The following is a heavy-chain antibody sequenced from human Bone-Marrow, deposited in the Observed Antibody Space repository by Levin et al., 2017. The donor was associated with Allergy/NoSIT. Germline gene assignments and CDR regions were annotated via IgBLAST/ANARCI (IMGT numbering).Heavy chain of an antibody. CDR2: ITSDGSSK. CDR1: GFIFSTYG. Sequence: GESLKISCATSGFIFSTYGIHWVRQAPGKGLEWVALITSDGSSKFFADSVKGRFTISRDNSKNTLHLQMSSLRPEDTAVYYCAKGGDMDVWGQGTTVTVSS. V-gene: IGHV3-30*18. J-gene: IGHJ6*02. D-gene: IGHD3-10*01. CDR3: AKGGDMDV.